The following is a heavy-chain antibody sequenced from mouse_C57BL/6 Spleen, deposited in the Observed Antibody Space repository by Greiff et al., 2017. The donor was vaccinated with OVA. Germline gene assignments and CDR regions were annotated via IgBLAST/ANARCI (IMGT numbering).Heavy chain of an antibody. D-gene: IGHD2-3*01. J-gene: IGHJ3*01. CDR1: GYAFSSYW. CDR3: ARRSLYDGYYGGFAY. CDR2: IYPGDGDT. Sequence: VQLQESGAELVKPGASVKISCKASGYAFSSYWMNWVKQRPGKGLEWIGQIYPGDGDTNYNGKFKGKATLTADKSSSTAYMQLSSLTSEDSAVYFCARRSLYDGYYGGFAYWGQGTLVTVSA. V-gene: IGHV1-80*01.